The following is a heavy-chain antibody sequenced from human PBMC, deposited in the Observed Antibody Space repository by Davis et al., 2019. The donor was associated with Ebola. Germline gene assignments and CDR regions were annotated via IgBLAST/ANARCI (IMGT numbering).Heavy chain of an antibody. CDR3: ARDSYLTGYYPFDY. D-gene: IGHD3-9*01. CDR1: GFTFSSYW. V-gene: IGHV3-74*01. J-gene: IGHJ4*02. Sequence: PGGSLRLSCAASGFTFSSYWMHWVRQAPGKGLVWVSRINSDGSSTSFADSVKGRFTISRDNAKNTLYLQMNSLRAEDTAVYYCARDSYLTGYYPFDYWGQGTLVTVSS. CDR2: INSDGSST.